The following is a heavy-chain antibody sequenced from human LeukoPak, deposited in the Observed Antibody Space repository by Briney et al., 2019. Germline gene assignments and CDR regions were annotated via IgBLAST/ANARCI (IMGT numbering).Heavy chain of an antibody. CDR1: GGPISSYS. Sequence: SETLSLTCTVSGGPISSYSWSWVRQPPGKGLEWIGEINHSGSTNYNPSLKSRVTISVDTSKNQFSLKLSSVTAADTAVYYCARGRYCSSTSCYGNFDLWGRGTLVTVSS. D-gene: IGHD2-2*01. J-gene: IGHJ2*01. CDR3: ARGRYCSSTSCYGNFDL. CDR2: INHSGST. V-gene: IGHV4-34*01.